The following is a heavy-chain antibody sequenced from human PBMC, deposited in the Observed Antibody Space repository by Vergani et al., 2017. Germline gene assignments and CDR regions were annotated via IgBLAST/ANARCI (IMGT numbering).Heavy chain of an antibody. J-gene: IGHJ3*02. CDR1: GYTFTSYY. V-gene: IGHV1-46*03. Sequence: QVQLVQSGAEVKKPGASVKVSCKASGYTFTSYYMHWVRQAPGQGLEWMGIINPSGGSTSYAQKFQGRVTMTRDKSTSTVYRELSSLRSEETAVYYCARDRGTYYYERSGDYYSVNDAFDIGGEGRMVTVSS. D-gene: IGHD3-22*01. CDR2: INPSGGST. CDR3: ARDRGTYYYERSGDYYSVNDAFDI.